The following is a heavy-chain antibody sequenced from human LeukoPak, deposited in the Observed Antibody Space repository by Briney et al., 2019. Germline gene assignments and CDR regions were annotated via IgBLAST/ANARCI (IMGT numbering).Heavy chain of an antibody. CDR3: AKQVGYCSSGSCYFDY. CDR2: ISVSGAST. Sequence: GGSPRLSCAGSGFTSSSYAMSWVRQAPGKGLEWVSVISVSGASTYYADSVKGRFTISRDNSKNTLYLQMNSLRTEDTAVYYCAKQVGYCSSGSCYFDYWGQGTLVTVSS. D-gene: IGHD2-15*01. CDR1: GFTSSSYA. J-gene: IGHJ4*02. V-gene: IGHV3-23*01.